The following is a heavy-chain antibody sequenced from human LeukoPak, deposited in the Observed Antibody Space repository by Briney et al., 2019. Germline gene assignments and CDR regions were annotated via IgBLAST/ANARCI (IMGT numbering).Heavy chain of an antibody. CDR3: ARVPDFIARPCDS. J-gene: IGHJ4*02. V-gene: IGHV4-34*01. Sequence: SETLSLTCAVYGGSFSGNYWTLIRQTPGRGLEWIGESSPTGDITGYNPSLRGRATRSVDSSKKQFSLKLTSVTAADTGVYYCARVPDFIARPCDSWGPGTLVTVSS. CDR2: SSPTGDIT. CDR1: GGSFSGNY. D-gene: IGHD2-21*01.